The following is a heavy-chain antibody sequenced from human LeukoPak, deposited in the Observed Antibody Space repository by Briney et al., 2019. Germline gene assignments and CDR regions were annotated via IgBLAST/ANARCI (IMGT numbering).Heavy chain of an antibody. CDR1: GGSFSGYY. J-gene: IGHJ4*02. CDR2: INHSGST. V-gene: IGHV4-34*01. CDR3: ARAWYYYDSSGPIDY. Sequence: SETLPLTCAVYGGSFSGYYWSWIRQPPGKGLEWIGEINHSGSTNYNPSLKSRVTISVDTSKNQFSLKLSSVTAADTAVYYCARAWYYYDSSGPIDYWGQGTLVTVSS. D-gene: IGHD3-22*01.